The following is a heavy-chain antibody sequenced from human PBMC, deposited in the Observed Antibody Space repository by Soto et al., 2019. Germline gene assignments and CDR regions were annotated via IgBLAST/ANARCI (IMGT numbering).Heavy chain of an antibody. CDR3: ARPTSTGTTSGYYFDY. CDR2: IIPILDIT. V-gene: IGHV1-69*02. CDR1: GGTFSSYP. Sequence: QVQLVQSGAEVKKPGSSVKVSCKASGGTFSSYPISWVRQAPGQGLEWMGRIIPILDITDYAQRFQGRVTITADKSTSTDYMELSSLSSDDTDVYYCARPTSTGTTSGYYFDYWGQGTLVTVSS. J-gene: IGHJ4*02. D-gene: IGHD1-7*01.